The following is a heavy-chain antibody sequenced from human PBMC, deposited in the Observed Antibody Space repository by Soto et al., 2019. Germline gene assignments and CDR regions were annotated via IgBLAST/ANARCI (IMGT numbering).Heavy chain of an antibody. V-gene: IGHV1-69*01. Sequence: QVQLVQSGAEVKKPGSSVKVSCKASGGTFSSYAISWVRQAPGQGLEWMGGIIPIFGTANYAQKFQVRVTITADESSSTAYMELSSLRSEDTAVYYCARGPFSRTGTNGHYFDYWGQGTLVTVSS. J-gene: IGHJ4*02. CDR3: ARGPFSRTGTNGHYFDY. D-gene: IGHD1-1*01. CDR1: GGTFSSYA. CDR2: IIPIFGTA.